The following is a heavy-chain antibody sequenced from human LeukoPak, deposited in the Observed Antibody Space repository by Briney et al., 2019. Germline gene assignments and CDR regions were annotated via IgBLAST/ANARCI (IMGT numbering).Heavy chain of an antibody. V-gene: IGHV3-7*01. CDR2: IKQDGSEK. D-gene: IGHD6-13*01. J-gene: IGHJ4*02. Sequence: GGSLRLSCAASGFTFSSYWMSWVRQAPGKGLEWVANIKQDGSEKYYVDSVKGRFTISRHNAKNSLYLQMNSLRAEDTAVYYCARDEDSSSWYAHDYWGQGTLVTVSS. CDR3: ARDEDSSSWYAHDY. CDR1: GFTFSSYW.